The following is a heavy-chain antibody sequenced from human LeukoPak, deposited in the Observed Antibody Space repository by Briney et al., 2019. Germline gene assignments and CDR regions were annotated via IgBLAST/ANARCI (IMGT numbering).Heavy chain of an antibody. CDR3: ARDIAVADLYCYYGMDV. CDR1: GGTFSSYA. V-gene: IGHV1-69*13. J-gene: IGHJ6*02. Sequence: ASVKVSCKASGGTFSSYAISWVRQAPGQGLEWMGGIIPIFGTANYAQKFQGRVTITADESTGTAYMELSSLRSEDTAVYYCARDIAVADLYCYYGMDVWGQGTTVTVSS. D-gene: IGHD6-19*01. CDR2: IIPIFGTA.